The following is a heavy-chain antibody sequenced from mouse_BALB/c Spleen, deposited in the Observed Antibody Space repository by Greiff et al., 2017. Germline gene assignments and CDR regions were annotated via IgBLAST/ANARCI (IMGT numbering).Heavy chain of an antibody. D-gene: IGHD1-1*01. CDR3: ARDAFFYSYWYFDV. V-gene: IGHV2-6-7*01. CDR2: IWGDGST. Sequence: VQLQQSGPGLVAPSQSLSITCTVSGFSLTGYGVNWVRQPPGKGLEWLGMIWGDGSTDYNSALKSRLSISKDNSKSQVFLKMNSLQTDDTARYYCARDAFFYSYWYFDVWGAGTTVTVSS. J-gene: IGHJ1*01. CDR1: GFSLTGYG.